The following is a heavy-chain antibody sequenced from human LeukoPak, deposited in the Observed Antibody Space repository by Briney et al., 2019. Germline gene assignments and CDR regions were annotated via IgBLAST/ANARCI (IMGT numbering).Heavy chain of an antibody. CDR3: AAQWLVSG. Sequence: GSLRLSCAASGFTFYIYAMDWVRQAPGKGLEWVSGISGSGGTTYYADSVKGRFTISRDNSENTLYLQMNSLTADDTAVYYCAAQWLVSGGGQGTLVTVSS. J-gene: IGHJ4*02. CDR2: ISGSGGTT. CDR1: GFTFYIYA. D-gene: IGHD6-19*01. V-gene: IGHV3-23*01.